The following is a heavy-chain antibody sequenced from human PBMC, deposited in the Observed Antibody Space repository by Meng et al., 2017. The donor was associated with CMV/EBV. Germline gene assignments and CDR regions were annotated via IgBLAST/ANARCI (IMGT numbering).Heavy chain of an antibody. CDR3: ARAWEFFDY. V-gene: IGHV4-34*01. Sequence: SQTLSLTCAPYGGSFRGHYWSLIRQPPGKGLEWIGEINHSGSTNYNPSLKSRVTISVDASKNQFSLKLTSVTAADTAVYYCARAWEFFDYWGQGTLVTVSS. J-gene: IGHJ4*02. D-gene: IGHD3-10*01. CDR1: GGSFRGHY. CDR2: INHSGST.